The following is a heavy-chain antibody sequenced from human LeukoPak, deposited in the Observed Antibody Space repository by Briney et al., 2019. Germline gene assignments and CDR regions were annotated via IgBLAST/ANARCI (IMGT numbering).Heavy chain of an antibody. CDR3: ARLSVIVGAALEYYYYYMDV. D-gene: IGHD1-26*01. CDR1: GVTFSGYY. V-gene: IGHV4-34*01. J-gene: IGHJ6*03. CDR2: SNDSGGT. Sequence: PSETLSLTCAVYGVTFSGYYWSWIRQPPGKRLEWVGESNDSGGTNYNPSLKSRDTISADKSKNQVSLRLTSVTAAGTAVYYCARLSVIVGAALEYYYYYMDVWGQGPTVTVPS.